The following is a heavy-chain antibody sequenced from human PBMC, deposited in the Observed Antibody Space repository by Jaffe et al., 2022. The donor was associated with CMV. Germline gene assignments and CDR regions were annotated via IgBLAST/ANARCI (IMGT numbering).Heavy chain of an antibody. D-gene: IGHD3-3*01. Sequence: QVQLVESGGGVVQPGRSLRLSCAASGFTFSSYGMHWVRQAPGKGLEWVAVIWYDGSNKYYADSVKGRFTISRDNSKNTLYLQMNSLRAEDTAVYYCARVITIFGAGGGLDYWGQGTLVTVSS. J-gene: IGHJ4*02. V-gene: IGHV3-33*01. CDR2: IWYDGSNK. CDR1: GFTFSSYG. CDR3: ARVITIFGAGGGLDY.